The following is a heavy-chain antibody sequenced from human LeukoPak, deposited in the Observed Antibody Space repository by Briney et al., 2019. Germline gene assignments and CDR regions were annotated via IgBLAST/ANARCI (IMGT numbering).Heavy chain of an antibody. CDR3: ARDAGYRSQNWFDP. CDR1: GFTFSTYW. D-gene: IGHD6-13*01. V-gene: IGHV3-7*03. J-gene: IGHJ5*02. CDR2: IKPDGSEK. Sequence: GGSLRLSCAASGFTFSTYWMTWVRQAPGKGLEWVATIKPDGSEKNYVDSAKGRFTISRDNAKNSLYLQMNSLRVEDTAVYYCARDAGYRSQNWFDPWGQGTLVTVSS.